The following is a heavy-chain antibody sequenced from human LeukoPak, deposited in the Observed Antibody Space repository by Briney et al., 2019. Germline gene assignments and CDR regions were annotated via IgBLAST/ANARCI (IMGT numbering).Heavy chain of an antibody. Sequence: PGGSLRLSCTASGFTFSNFAMSWVRQAPGKGLEWVSTITGGSGAKYYADSVKGRFTISRHNSKDTLYLQMHSLRAEDTAVYFCAKDTPLTTYTSGWSSNSFDYWGQGTLVAVSS. V-gene: IGHV3-23*01. CDR3: AKDTPLTTYTSGWSSNSFDY. CDR2: ITGGSGAK. CDR1: GFTFSNFA. D-gene: IGHD6-19*01. J-gene: IGHJ4*02.